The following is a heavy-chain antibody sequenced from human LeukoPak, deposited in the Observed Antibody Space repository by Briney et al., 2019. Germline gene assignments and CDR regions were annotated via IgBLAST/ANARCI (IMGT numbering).Heavy chain of an antibody. CDR1: GGSFSGYN. Sequence: PSETLSLTCAVFGGSFSGYNWNWIRQPPGKGLEWIGEINHSGDTKYNPSLKSRVTISLDTSKNQFSLKLSSVTAADTAVYYCARDDSSGYDYWGQGTLVTVSS. CDR3: ARDDSSGYDY. CDR2: INHSGDT. D-gene: IGHD3-22*01. V-gene: IGHV4-34*01. J-gene: IGHJ4*02.